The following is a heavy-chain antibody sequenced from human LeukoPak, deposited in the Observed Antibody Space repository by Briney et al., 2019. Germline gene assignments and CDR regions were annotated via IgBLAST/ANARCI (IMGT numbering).Heavy chain of an antibody. CDR1: GFTFSSYA. CDR2: ISGSGGST. D-gene: IGHD3-16*02. V-gene: IGHV3-23*01. J-gene: IGHJ4*02. CDR3: AKEDYDYVWGSYRSTSYYFDY. Sequence: GGSLRLSCAASGFTFSSYAMSWARQAPGKGLEWVSAISGSGGSTYYADSVKGRFTISRDNSKNTLYLQMNSLRAEDTAVYYCAKEDYDYVWGSYRSTSYYFDYWGQGTLVTVSS.